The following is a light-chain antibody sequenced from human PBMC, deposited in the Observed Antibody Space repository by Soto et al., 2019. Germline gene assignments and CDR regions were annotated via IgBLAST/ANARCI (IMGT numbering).Light chain of an antibody. CDR1: QSVRSS. Sequence: EIVLTQSPATLSLSPGERATLSCRASQSVRSSLAWYQQKPGQAPRRLIYDASNRATDILARISCSGSVTDFTLTISRQEPEDFAVYYCQQRSNWHLTFGQGTRLEIK. V-gene: IGKV3-11*01. J-gene: IGKJ5*01. CDR3: QQRSNWHLT. CDR2: DAS.